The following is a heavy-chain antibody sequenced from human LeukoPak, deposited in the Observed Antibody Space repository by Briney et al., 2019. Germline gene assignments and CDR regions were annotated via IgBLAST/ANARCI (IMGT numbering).Heavy chain of an antibody. J-gene: IGHJ4*02. CDR3: AKSRGSGNYFDS. CDR1: SGSISGYY. V-gene: IGHV4-4*07. D-gene: IGHD3-10*01. CDR2: IYTSGAT. Sequence: SETLSLTCTVYSGSISGYYWSWIRQPAGKGLEWIGRIYTSGATNYNPSLKSRVTISMDTSKTQFSLNLYSVTAADTAVYYCAKSRGSGNYFDSWGQGTLVTVSS.